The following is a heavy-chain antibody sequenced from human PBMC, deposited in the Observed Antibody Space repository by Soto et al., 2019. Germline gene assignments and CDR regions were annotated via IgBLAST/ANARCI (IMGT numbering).Heavy chain of an antibody. Sequence: QVQLQESGPGLVKPSQTLSLTCTVSGGSISSGGYYWRWIRQHPGKGLEWIGYIYYSGSTYYNPSLKSGDTISVDTSKNQFSLKLSSVTAADTAVYYCARDRLGPRYCGMDVWGQGTTVTVSS. CDR3: ARDRLGPRYCGMDV. D-gene: IGHD6-6*01. CDR2: IYYSGST. J-gene: IGHJ6*02. V-gene: IGHV4-31*03. CDR1: GGSISSGGYY.